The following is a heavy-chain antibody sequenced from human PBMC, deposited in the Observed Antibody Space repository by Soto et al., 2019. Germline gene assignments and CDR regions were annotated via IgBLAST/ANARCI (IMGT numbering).Heavy chain of an antibody. Sequence: PAETLSLTCTVSGASISGFYWSWIRKSAGKGLEWIGRIYATGTTDYNPSLKSRVMMSVDTSKKQFSLKLRSVTAADTAVYYCVRDGTKTLRDWFDPWGQGISVTVSS. J-gene: IGHJ5*02. D-gene: IGHD1-1*01. CDR2: IYATGTT. CDR3: VRDGTKTLRDWFDP. V-gene: IGHV4-4*07. CDR1: GASISGFY.